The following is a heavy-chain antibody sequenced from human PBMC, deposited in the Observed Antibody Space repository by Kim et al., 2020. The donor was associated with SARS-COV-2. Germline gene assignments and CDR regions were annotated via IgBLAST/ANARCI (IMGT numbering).Heavy chain of an antibody. CDR3: ASGGCSGGSCYYYYYYGMDV. D-gene: IGHD2-15*01. V-gene: IGHV3-21*01. CDR2: ISSSSSYI. Sequence: GGSLRLSCAASGFTFSSYSMNWVRQAPGKGLEWVSSISSSSSYIYYADSVKGRFTISRDNAKNSLYLQMNSLRAEDTAVYYCASGGCSGGSCYYYYYYGMDVWGQGTTVTVSS. CDR1: GFTFSSYS. J-gene: IGHJ6*02.